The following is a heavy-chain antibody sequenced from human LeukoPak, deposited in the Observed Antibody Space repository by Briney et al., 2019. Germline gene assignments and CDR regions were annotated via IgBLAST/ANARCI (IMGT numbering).Heavy chain of an antibody. CDR3: AREREIQDFDY. CDR2: ISVYNGNT. CDR1: GYTFTSYG. V-gene: IGHV1-18*01. J-gene: IGHJ4*02. D-gene: IGHD5-18*01. Sequence: GASVKVSCKASGYTFTSYGISWVRRAPGQRLEWMGWISVYNGNTNYAQKFQGRVTMTTDTSTSTAYMELRSLRSDDTAVYYCAREREIQDFDYWGQGTLVTVSS.